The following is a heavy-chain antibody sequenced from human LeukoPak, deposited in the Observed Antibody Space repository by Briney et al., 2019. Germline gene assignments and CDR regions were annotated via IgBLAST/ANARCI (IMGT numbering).Heavy chain of an antibody. Sequence: GGSLRLSCAASGFTFSSYWMHWVRQAPGKGLVWVSRINSDGSSTSYADSVKGRFTISRDNAKNTLYLQMNSLRAEDTAVYYCARDDSGSGSYGSVYYYYYYMDVWGKGTTVTVSS. V-gene: IGHV3-74*01. J-gene: IGHJ6*03. CDR3: ARDDSGSGSYGSVYYYYYYMDV. CDR2: INSDGSST. CDR1: GFTFSSYW. D-gene: IGHD3-10*01.